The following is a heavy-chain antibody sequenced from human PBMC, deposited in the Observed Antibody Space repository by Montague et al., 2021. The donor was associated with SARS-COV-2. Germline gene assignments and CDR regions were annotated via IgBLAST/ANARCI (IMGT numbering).Heavy chain of an antibody. CDR3: ARQIATSGQWAFDI. V-gene: IGHV4-59*08. D-gene: IGHD6-19*01. Sequence: SETLSLTCTVSGGSISSYYWSWIRQPPGKGLEWIGYIFYSGNTXXXPSXXXRVTISIDTSKNQFSLRLNSVTAADTAVYFCARQIATSGQWAFDIWGQGTAATVSS. J-gene: IGHJ3*02. CDR2: IFYSGNT. CDR1: GGSISSYY.